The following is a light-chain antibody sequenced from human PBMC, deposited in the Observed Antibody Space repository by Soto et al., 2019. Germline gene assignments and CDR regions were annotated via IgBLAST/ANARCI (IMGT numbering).Light chain of an antibody. CDR3: GAWDPSLHAYL. CDR2: DDT. Sequence: QSVLAQPPSVSAAPGQRVTVSCSTTTSNLGNNYISWYQHLPGAAPRLLIYDDTERPSGIPDRFSGSRSATSATLGIAGLQTGDEADYFCGAWDPSLHAYLFGTGTKLTVL. CDR1: TSNLGNNY. J-gene: IGLJ1*01. V-gene: IGLV1-51*01.